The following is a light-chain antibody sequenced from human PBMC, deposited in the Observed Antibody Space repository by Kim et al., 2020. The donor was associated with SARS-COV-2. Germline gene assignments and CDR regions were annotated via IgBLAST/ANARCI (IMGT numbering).Light chain of an antibody. V-gene: IGKV3-11*01. CDR3: QQRGSWPPIT. CDR2: DAS. J-gene: IGKJ5*01. CDR1: QSVSSS. Sequence: EIVLTQSPGTLSLSPGERATLSCRASQSVSSSLSCYQQQPVQAPRLLLYDASNRATGIPARFSGSGSGTDFTLNISNLEPEDFAIYFCQQRGSWPPITFGQGTRLEIK.